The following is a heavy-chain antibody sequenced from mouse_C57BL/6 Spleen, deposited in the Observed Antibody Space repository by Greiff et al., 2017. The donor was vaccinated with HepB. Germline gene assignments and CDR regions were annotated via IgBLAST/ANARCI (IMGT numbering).Heavy chain of an antibody. Sequence: EVNVVESGGGLVKPGGSLKLSCAASGFTFSDYGMHWVRQAPEKGLEWVAYISSGSSTIYYADTVKGRFTISRDNAKNTLFLQMTSLRSEDTAMYYCAKRLLSWFAYWGQGTLVTVSA. V-gene: IGHV5-17*01. CDR2: ISSGSSTI. D-gene: IGHD1-1*01. CDR1: GFTFSDYG. CDR3: AKRLLSWFAY. J-gene: IGHJ3*01.